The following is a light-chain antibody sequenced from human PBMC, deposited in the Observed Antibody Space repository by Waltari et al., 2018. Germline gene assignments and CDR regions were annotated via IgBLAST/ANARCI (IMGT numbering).Light chain of an antibody. V-gene: IGKV3-20*01. CDR3: QNHERLPAT. J-gene: IGKJ1*01. CDR1: QSISKY. CDR2: AGS. Sequence: VLTQSPGTLSSSPGERATLSCRASQSISKYLVWYQQRPGHAPRLLIYAGSTRAAGIPDRFSGSGYGTDFTLTISRLEPEDFAMYYCQNHERLPATFGQGTKVEFK.